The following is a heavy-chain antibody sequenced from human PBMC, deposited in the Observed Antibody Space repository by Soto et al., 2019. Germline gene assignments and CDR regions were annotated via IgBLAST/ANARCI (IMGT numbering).Heavy chain of an antibody. CDR1: GFTFGNFG. Sequence: QVQLVESGGGVVQVGRSLRLSCAASGFTFGNFGMHWVRQAPGKGLEWVAIISYDGNNIYYGDSVKGRFTISRDNSKNTVHLQLNTLRTEDTAAYFCARNAYCISTICYWFLDSWGQGTLITVSS. D-gene: IGHD2-2*01. J-gene: IGHJ4*02. V-gene: IGHV3-30*03. CDR3: ARNAYCISTICYWFLDS. CDR2: ISYDGNNI.